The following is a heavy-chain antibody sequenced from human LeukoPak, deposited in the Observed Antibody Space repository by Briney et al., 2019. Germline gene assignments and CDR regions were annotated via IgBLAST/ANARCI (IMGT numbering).Heavy chain of an antibody. V-gene: IGHV1-2*06. J-gene: IGHJ5*02. CDR2: INPNSGGT. D-gene: IGHD1-26*01. CDR3: ARDLKRELGWFDP. CDR1: GYTFTGYD. Sequence: GASVKLCCKASGYTFTGYDMHWVRQAPGQGLEWMGRINPNSGGTNYAQKFQGRVTMTRDTSIRTAYMELSRLRSDDTAVYYCARDLKRELGWFDPWGQGTLVTVSS.